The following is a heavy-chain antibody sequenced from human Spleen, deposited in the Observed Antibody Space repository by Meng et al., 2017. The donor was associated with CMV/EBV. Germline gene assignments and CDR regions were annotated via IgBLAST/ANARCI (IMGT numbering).Heavy chain of an antibody. CDR3: AREPEGINWFDP. CDR2: INHSGST. V-gene: IGHV4-34*01. Sequence: QVQLQQWGAGLLKPSETLSLTCAVHGGSFSGYYWSWIRQPPGKGLEWIGEINHSGSTNYNPSLKSRVTISVDTSKNQFSLKLSSVTAADTAVYYCAREPEGINWFDPWGQGTLVTVPS. D-gene: IGHD6-13*01. J-gene: IGHJ5*02. CDR1: GGSFSGYY.